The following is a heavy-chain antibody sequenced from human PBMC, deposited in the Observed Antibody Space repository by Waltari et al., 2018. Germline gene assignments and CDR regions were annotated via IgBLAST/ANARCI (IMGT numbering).Heavy chain of an antibody. CDR1: GGTFSSYA. CDR2: IIPIFGTA. V-gene: IGHV1-69*12. J-gene: IGHJ5*02. CDR3: ARRRCSGGSCYKGNWFDP. D-gene: IGHD2-15*01. Sequence: QVQLVQSGAEVKKPGSSVKVSCKASGGTFSSYAISWVRQAPGQGVEWMGGIIPIFGTANYAQKFQGRVTITADESTSTAYMELSSLRSEDTAVYYCARRRCSGGSCYKGNWFDPWGQGTLVTVSS.